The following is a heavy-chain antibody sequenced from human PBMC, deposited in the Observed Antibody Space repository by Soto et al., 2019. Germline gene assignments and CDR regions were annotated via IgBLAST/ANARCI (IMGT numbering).Heavy chain of an antibody. D-gene: IGHD3-22*01. CDR3: ARVLNTVIVVVIGWFDP. Sequence: QGFEWMGWISAYNDKTDYAQKLQGRVTMTTDTSTSTAYMELRSLRSDDTAVYYCARVLNTVIVVVIGWFDPWGNGSLVT. V-gene: IGHV1-18*01. J-gene: IGHJ5*02. CDR2: ISAYNDKT.